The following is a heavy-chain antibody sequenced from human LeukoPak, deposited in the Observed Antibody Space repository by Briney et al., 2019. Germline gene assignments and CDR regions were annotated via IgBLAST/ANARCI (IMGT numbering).Heavy chain of an antibody. D-gene: IGHD2-15*01. CDR1: GYTFTGND. J-gene: IGHJ5*02. V-gene: IGHV1-2*02. Sequence: GASVKVSCKASGYTFTGNDMHWGRQAPGQGLEGMGWINPNSGGTNYAQKFQGRVTMTRDTSIRADYKELSRLRSDDLGVYYCAGPLLGCSCGSCYSDWFDPWGQGTLATVSS. CDR3: AGPLLGCSCGSCYSDWFDP. CDR2: INPNSGGT.